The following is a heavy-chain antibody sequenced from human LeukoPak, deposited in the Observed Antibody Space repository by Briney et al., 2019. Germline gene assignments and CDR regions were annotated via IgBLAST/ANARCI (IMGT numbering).Heavy chain of an antibody. CDR1: GFTFSSYS. D-gene: IGHD3-10*01. J-gene: IGHJ4*02. CDR2: ISSSRSTI. Sequence: SGGSLRLSCAASGFTFSSYSMNWVRQAPGKGLEWVSYISSSRSTIYYADSVKGRFTISRDNAKNSLYLQMNSLRAEDTAVYYCARDTPRGYYYGSGSYSVYWGQGTLVTVSS. V-gene: IGHV3-48*04. CDR3: ARDTPRGYYYGSGSYSVY.